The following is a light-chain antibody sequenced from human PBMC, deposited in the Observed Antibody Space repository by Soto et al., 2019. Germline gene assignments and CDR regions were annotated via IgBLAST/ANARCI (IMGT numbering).Light chain of an antibody. CDR3: QQLISYPFT. J-gene: IGKJ3*01. Sequence: DLQLTQSPSFLSASVGDRVTITCRASQGISSYLAWYQQKPGKAPKLLIYAASTLQSGVPSRFSGSGSGTEFTLTISSLQPEDFATYYCQQLISYPFTFGPGTKVDIK. CDR1: QGISSY. CDR2: AAS. V-gene: IGKV1-9*01.